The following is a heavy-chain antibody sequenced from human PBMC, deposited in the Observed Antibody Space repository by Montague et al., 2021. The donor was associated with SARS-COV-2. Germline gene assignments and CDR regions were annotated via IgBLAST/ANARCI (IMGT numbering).Heavy chain of an antibody. D-gene: IGHD5-18*01. CDR3: ARDLDTAGGMDV. CDR1: GITVSSNY. Sequence: SLRLSCAASGITVSSNYMSWVRQAPGKGLEWVSVIYSGGSTYYADSVKGRFTISRDNSKNTLYLQMNSPRAEDTAVYYCARDLDTAGGMDVWGQGTTVTVSS. J-gene: IGHJ6*02. V-gene: IGHV3-66*01. CDR2: IYSGGST.